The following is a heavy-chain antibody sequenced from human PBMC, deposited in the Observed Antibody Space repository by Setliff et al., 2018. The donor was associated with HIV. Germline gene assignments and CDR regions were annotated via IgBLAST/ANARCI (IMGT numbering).Heavy chain of an antibody. CDR3: ATNREQLTMTYYYYHMDV. J-gene: IGHJ6*03. CDR1: GGTFSSYA. CDR2: IIPIFGTT. Sequence: ASVKVSCKASGGTFSSYAISWVRRAPGQGPEWMGAIIPIFGTTKYAQRFQGRVTITADASTSTAYMELSSLRSEDTAVYYCATNREQLTMTYYYYHMDVWGKGTTVTVSS. V-gene: IGHV1-69*13. D-gene: IGHD6-13*01.